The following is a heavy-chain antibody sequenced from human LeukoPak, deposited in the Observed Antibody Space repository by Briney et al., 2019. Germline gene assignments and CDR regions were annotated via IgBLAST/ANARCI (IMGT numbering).Heavy chain of an antibody. J-gene: IGHJ4*02. V-gene: IGHV4-59*01. CDR2: IYYSGST. Sequence: SETLSLTCTVSGDSISSYYWSWIRQPPGKGLEWIGYIYYSGSTNYNPSLKSRVTISVDTSKNQFSLKLSSVTAADTAVYYCARGRLYYDILTGHLKNWGQGTLVTVSS. D-gene: IGHD3-9*01. CDR3: ARGRLYYDILTGHLKN. CDR1: GDSISSYY.